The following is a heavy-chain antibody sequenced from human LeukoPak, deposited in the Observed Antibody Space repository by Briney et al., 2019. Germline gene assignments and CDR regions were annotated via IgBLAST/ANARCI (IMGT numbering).Heavy chain of an antibody. V-gene: IGHV1-18*01. CDR3: ARFYQSGYSSDWSEFYFDY. J-gene: IGHJ4*02. CDR1: GYTFTSYG. D-gene: IGHD6-19*01. CDR2: ISAYNGNT. Sequence: GASVKVSCKASGYTFTSYGISWVRQAPGQGLEWMGWISAYNGNTNYAQKLQGRVTMTTDTSTSTAYMELSRLRSEDTAVYYCARFYQSGYSSDWSEFYFDYWGQGALVTVSS.